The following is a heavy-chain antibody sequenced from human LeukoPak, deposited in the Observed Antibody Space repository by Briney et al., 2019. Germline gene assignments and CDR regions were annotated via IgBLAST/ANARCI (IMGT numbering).Heavy chain of an antibody. V-gene: IGHV3-23*01. J-gene: IGHJ6*03. Sequence: QSGGSLRLSCAASGFTFSTYAMTWVRQAPGKGLEWVSAINYNGGSSYYADSVKGRFTISRDNAKNSLYLQMNSLRAEDTAVYYCARDGKWVWAMAGYYYMDVWGKGTTVTVSS. D-gene: IGHD5-18*01. CDR1: GFTFSTYA. CDR2: INYNGGSS. CDR3: ARDGKWVWAMAGYYYMDV.